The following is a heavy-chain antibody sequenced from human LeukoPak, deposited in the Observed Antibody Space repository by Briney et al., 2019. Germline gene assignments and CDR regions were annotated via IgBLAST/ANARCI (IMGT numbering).Heavy chain of an antibody. D-gene: IGHD3-22*01. J-gene: IGHJ5*02. CDR1: GYTFTSYD. V-gene: IGHV1-8*01. Sequence: GASVTVSCKASGYTFTSYDINWVRQATGQGLEWMGWMNPNSGNTGYAQKFQGRVTMTRNTSISTAYMELSSLRSEDTAVYYCARDYYPPHNWFDPWGQGTLVTVSS. CDR3: ARDYYPPHNWFDP. CDR2: MNPNSGNT.